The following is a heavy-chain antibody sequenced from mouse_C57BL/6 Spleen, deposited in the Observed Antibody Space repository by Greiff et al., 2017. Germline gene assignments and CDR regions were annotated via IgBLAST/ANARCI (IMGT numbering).Heavy chain of an antibody. CDR3: ARWRTSSPWFAY. Sequence: VQLKESGAELVKPGASVKLSCTASGFNIKDYYMHWVKQRTEQGLEWIGRIDPEDGDTKYAPKFQGKATITADASSNTAYLQLSSLTSEDTAVYYCARWRTSSPWFAYWGQGTLVTVSA. CDR1: GFNIKDYY. CDR2: IDPEDGDT. J-gene: IGHJ3*01. V-gene: IGHV14-2*01. D-gene: IGHD1-1*01.